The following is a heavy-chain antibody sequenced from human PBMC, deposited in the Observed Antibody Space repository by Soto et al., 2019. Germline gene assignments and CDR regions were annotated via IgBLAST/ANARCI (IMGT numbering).Heavy chain of an antibody. CDR3: ARDQHCSGGSCYGMDV. J-gene: IGHJ6*02. CDR1: GYTFTGYY. D-gene: IGHD2-15*01. Sequence: ASVKVSCKASGYTFTGYYMHWVRQAPGQRLEWMGWINPNSGGTKYAQKFQGRVTMTRDTSISTAYMELSRLRSDDTAVYYCARDQHCSGGSCYGMDVWGQATTVTVSS. V-gene: IGHV1-2*02. CDR2: INPNSGGT.